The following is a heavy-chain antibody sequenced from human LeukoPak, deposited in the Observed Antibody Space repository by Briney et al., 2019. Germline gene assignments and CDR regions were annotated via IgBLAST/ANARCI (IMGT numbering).Heavy chain of an antibody. CDR2: IYYSGST. V-gene: IGHV4-59*01. CDR3: ARGMVRGAAMVAEGWSDP. Sequence: SETLSLTCTVSGGSISSYYWSWIRQPPGKGLEWIGYIYYSGSTNYNPSLKSRVTISVDTSKNQFSLKLSSVTAADTAVYYCARGMVRGAAMVAEGWSDPWGQGTLVTVSS. D-gene: IGHD5-18*01. J-gene: IGHJ5*02. CDR1: GGSISSYY.